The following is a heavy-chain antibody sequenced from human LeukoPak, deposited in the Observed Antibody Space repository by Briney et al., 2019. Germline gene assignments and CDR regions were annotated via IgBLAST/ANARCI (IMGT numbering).Heavy chain of an antibody. D-gene: IGHD3-3*01. Sequence: GGSLRLSCAASGFTFDDSAMHWVRQAPEKGLEWVSSIIWNSGDTAYADSVKGRFSISRDNAKDSLYLQMNLLRPEDTALYYCAFGVTHPFVMDVWGQGTTVTVSS. CDR2: IIWNSGDT. CDR3: AFGVTHPFVMDV. V-gene: IGHV3-9*01. CDR1: GFTFDDSA. J-gene: IGHJ6*02.